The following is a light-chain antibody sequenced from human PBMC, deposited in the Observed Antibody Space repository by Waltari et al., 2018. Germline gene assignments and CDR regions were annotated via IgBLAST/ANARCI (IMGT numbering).Light chain of an antibody. CDR1: SGHSSNV. Sequence: QLVLTQSPSASASLGASVKLTCTLSSGHSSNVIAWLQQQPEKGPRYLMKVNSDGSHSKGDEIPDRFSGSTSGAERYLTISSVQPEDEADYYCQTGGRGTWVFGGGTKLTVL. J-gene: IGLJ3*02. CDR2: VNSDGSH. CDR3: QTGGRGTWV. V-gene: IGLV4-69*01.